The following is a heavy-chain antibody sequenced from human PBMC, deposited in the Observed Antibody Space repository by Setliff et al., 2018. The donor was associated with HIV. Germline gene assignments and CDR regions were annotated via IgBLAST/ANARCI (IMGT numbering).Heavy chain of an antibody. J-gene: IGHJ3*02. CDR2: ISSTSSNI. Sequence: PGGSLRLSCAASGFSFSSYGMNWVRQAPGKGLEWVSYISSTSSNIYYVDSVEGRFTISRDNADNSLYLQMNSLRAEDTAMYYCVKKSPYCNIGRCPPDAFDNWGQGTMVTVSS. CDR3: VKKSPYCNIGRCPPDAFDN. D-gene: IGHD2-15*01. V-gene: IGHV3-48*01. CDR1: GFSFSSYG.